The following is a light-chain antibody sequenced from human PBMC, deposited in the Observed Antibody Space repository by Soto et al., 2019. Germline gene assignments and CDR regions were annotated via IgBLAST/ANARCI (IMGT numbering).Light chain of an antibody. CDR3: QQRSNWPPLT. CDR2: DAS. CDR1: QSVSSY. Sequence: EIVVTQSPATLSVSPGERATLSCRASQSVSSYLAWYQQKPGQAPRLLIYDASNRATGIPARFSGSGSGTDFTLNISSLEPEDFAVYYCQQRSNWPPLTFGGGTKVEIK. J-gene: IGKJ4*01. V-gene: IGKV3-11*01.